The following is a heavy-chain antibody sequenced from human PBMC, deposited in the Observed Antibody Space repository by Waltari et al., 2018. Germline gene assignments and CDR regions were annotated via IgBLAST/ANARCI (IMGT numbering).Heavy chain of an antibody. D-gene: IGHD3-22*01. Sequence: EVQLLESGGGLVQPGGSLRLSCAASGFTFSSYAMSWVRQAPGKGLEWVSVIGGSVRRTYYADSVKGRFTISRDNSKNTLYLQMNTLRAEDTAIYYCAKVDDSSGGFDYWGQGTLVTVSS. CDR2: IGGSVRRT. V-gene: IGHV3-23*01. CDR3: AKVDDSSGGFDY. J-gene: IGHJ4*02. CDR1: GFTFSSYA.